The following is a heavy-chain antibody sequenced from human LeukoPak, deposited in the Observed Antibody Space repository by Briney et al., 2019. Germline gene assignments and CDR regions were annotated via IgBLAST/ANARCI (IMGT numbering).Heavy chain of an antibody. J-gene: IGHJ3*02. Sequence: GGSLRLSCAASGFTFSSYEMNWVRQAPGKGLEWVSYISSSGSTIYYADSVKGRFTISRDNAKNSLYLQMNSLRAEDTAVYYCARKSIESTDAFDIRGQGTMVTVSS. CDR1: GFTFSSYE. CDR2: ISSSGSTI. V-gene: IGHV3-48*03. D-gene: IGHD3-16*02. CDR3: ARKSIESTDAFDI.